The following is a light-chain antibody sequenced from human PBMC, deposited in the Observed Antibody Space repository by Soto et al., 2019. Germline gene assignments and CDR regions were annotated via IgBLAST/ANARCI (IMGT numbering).Light chain of an antibody. J-gene: IGKJ1*01. CDR2: DAS. CDR1: QSVSNN. CDR3: QQYDSSPWT. Sequence: ILMTQSPATLSVSPGERATLSCRASQSVSNNLAWYQQKPGQAPRLLIYDASTRATGIPARFSGSGSGTEFTLTISGLQSEDFAVYYCQQYDSSPWTFGQGTKVEIK. V-gene: IGKV3-15*01.